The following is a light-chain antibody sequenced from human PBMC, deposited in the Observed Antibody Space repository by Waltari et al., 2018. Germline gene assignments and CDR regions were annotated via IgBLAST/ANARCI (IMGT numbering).Light chain of an antibody. CDR2: HPS. V-gene: IGLV7-46*01. CDR1: TGIVTSGPY. CDR3: FLSYDGSWV. Sequence: QAVVTQEPSLPVSPGGTVTLTCASSTGIVTSGPYPYWFQQKPGQAPRTLIFHPSNKHPLTPARFSGFLLGGRAALTLSGAQPEDEAEYHCFLSYDGSWVFGGGTKLTVL. J-gene: IGLJ3*02.